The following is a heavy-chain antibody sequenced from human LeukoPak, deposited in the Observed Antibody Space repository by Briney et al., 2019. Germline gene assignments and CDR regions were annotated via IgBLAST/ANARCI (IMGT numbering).Heavy chain of an antibody. CDR1: GGSISSSSYY. CDR3: VQNIPGAIEH. CDR2: IYPSGTP. V-gene: IGHV4-39*01. J-gene: IGHJ1*01. D-gene: IGHD1-7*01. Sequence: QPSETLSLTCTVSGGSISSSSYYWDWIRHPPGKGLECIGNIYPSGTPYYNPSLKSRVTISIDTSKSQFSLRLSSVTAADTAVYYCVQNIPGAIEHWGQGTLVTVSS.